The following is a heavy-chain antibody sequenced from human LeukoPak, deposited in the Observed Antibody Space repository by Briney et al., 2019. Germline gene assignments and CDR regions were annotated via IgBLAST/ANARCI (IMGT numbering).Heavy chain of an antibody. Sequence: SETLSLTCSVSGDSIATYYWSWIRQPPGKGLEWIGYISYSGSPYYNPSLKSRVTMSVDTSKNQFSLKLSSVTAADTAVYYCARRKGCSGGSCYGDTFDYWGQGTLVTASS. D-gene: IGHD2-15*01. J-gene: IGHJ4*02. CDR2: ISYSGSP. CDR1: GDSIATYY. CDR3: ARRKGCSGGSCYGDTFDY. V-gene: IGHV4-59*08.